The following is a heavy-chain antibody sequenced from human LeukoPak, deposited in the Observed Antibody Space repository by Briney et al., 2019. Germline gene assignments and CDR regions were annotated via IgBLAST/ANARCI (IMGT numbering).Heavy chain of an antibody. D-gene: IGHD2-15*01. V-gene: IGHV1-69*06. Sequence: GASVKVSCKASGGTFSSYAISWVRQAPGQGLEWMGGIIPIFGTANYAQKFQGRVTITADKSTSTAYMELRSLRSDDTAVYYCARDLFVGSGPKGYWGQGTLVTVSS. CDR3: ARDLFVGSGPKGY. CDR1: GGTFSSYA. CDR2: IIPIFGTA. J-gene: IGHJ4*02.